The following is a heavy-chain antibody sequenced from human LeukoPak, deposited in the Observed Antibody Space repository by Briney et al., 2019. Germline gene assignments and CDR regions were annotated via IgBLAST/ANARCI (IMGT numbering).Heavy chain of an antibody. J-gene: IGHJ4*02. V-gene: IGHV4-30-4*01. CDR3: ARDLYGSGSPYFDY. CDR1: GGSISSGDYY. D-gene: IGHD3-10*01. Sequence: SETLSLTCTVSGGSISSGDYYWSWIRQPPGKGLEWIGYIYYSGSTYYNPSLKSRVTISVDTSKNQFSLKLSSVTAADTAVYYCARDLYGSGSPYFDYWGQGTLVTVSS. CDR2: IYYSGST.